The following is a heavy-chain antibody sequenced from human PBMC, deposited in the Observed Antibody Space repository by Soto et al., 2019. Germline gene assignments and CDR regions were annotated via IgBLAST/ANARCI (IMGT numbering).Heavy chain of an antibody. Sequence: EVQLVESGGGLVQPGGSLRLTCADSGFTLSSYWVHWVRQAPGKGLMWVSRINPDGRTTDYADSVKGRFTISRDNAKNTVYLQMNSLRAEDTAVYYCATAGSYRFDYCGQGTLVTVSS. CDR3: ATAGSYRFDY. V-gene: IGHV3-74*01. J-gene: IGHJ4*02. D-gene: IGHD3-10*01. CDR1: GFTLSSYW. CDR2: INPDGRTT.